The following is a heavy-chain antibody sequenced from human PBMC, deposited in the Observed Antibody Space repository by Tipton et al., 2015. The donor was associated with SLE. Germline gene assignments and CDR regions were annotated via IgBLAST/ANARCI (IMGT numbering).Heavy chain of an antibody. Sequence: TLSLTCTVSGGSISSYYWSWIRQPPGKGLEWIGDIFYSGSTNYNPSLKSRVTISVDTSKNQFSLKLRSLIAADTAVYYCARHRAAAATFDYWGQGTLVTVSS. V-gene: IGHV4-59*08. D-gene: IGHD6-13*01. CDR1: GGSISSYY. CDR3: ARHRAAAATFDY. CDR2: IFYSGST. J-gene: IGHJ4*02.